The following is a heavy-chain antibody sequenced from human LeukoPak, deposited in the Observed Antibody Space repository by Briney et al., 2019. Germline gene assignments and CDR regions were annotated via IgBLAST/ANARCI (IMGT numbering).Heavy chain of an antibody. CDR3: AREDDYTSGWTSFDY. CDR1: GFTFSTYE. J-gene: IGHJ4*02. CDR2: ISSDGVST. D-gene: IGHD6-19*01. Sequence: PGGPLRLSCAASGFTFSTYEMYWVRQAPGKGLEYVSVISSDGVSTYYANSVKGRFTISRDNSKNTLYLQMGSLRPEDMAVYYCAREDDYTSGWTSFDYWGQGSLVTVSS. V-gene: IGHV3-64*01.